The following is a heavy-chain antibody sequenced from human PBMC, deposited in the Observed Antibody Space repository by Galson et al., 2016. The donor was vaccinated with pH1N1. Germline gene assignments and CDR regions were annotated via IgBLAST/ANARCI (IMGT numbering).Heavy chain of an antibody. CDR2: VYSSGST. CDR1: GGPISDWF. D-gene: IGHD3-10*01. J-gene: IGHJ3*01. Sequence: SETLSLTCSVSGGPISDWFWSWFRQPAGKGLEWIGRVYSSGSTNYNPSLKSRVTMSVDRSKNQFSLKLTSVTAAGPAVYYCATGDKEFNHWGKGTMIIGSS. CDR3: ATGDKEFNH. V-gene: IGHV4-4*07.